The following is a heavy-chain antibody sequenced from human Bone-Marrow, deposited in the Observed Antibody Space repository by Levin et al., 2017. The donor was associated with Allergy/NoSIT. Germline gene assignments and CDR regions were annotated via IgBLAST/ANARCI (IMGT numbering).Heavy chain of an antibody. CDR1: GFSFRDYD. D-gene: IGHD3-16*01. J-gene: IGHJ6*03. CDR2: IGSTGDT. CDR3: ARGGEAFYYYMDV. Sequence: GGSLRLSCAASGFSFRDYDMYWVRHTAGKGLEWVAGIGSTGDTFYSASVKGRFTISRDNAKNSLFLEMNSLTVGATALYFCARGGEAFYYYMDVWGEGTSVTVSS. V-gene: IGHV3-13*01.